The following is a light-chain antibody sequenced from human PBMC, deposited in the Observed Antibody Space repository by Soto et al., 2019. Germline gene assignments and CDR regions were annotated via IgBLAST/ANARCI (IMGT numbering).Light chain of an antibody. CDR2: GAS. V-gene: IGKV1-39*01. CDR1: RTINTY. CDR3: QQYGISPWT. Sequence: DVRMTQSPSSLSASVGDTITITCRASRTINTYLNWFQQKPGEPPRLLIYGASTLHDGVPSRFSGSGSGADFTLTIGGLEPEDFAVYYCQQYGISPWTFGQGTKVEIK. J-gene: IGKJ1*01.